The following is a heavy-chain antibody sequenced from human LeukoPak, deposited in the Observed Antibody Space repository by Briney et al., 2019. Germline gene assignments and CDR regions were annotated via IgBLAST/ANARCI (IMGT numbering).Heavy chain of an antibody. J-gene: IGHJ4*02. D-gene: IGHD6-19*01. CDR2: IGGSGDKT. CDR1: GFTFGSNA. CDR3: ARRGDASSGWGDHDY. Sequence: GGSLRLSCAASGFTFGSNAMGWVRQAPGKGLEWVSTIGGSGDKTFYADSVKGRFTISRDNSKNTLHLQMSSLRGEDTALYYCARRGDASSGWGDHDYWGQGALVTVSS. V-gene: IGHV3-23*01.